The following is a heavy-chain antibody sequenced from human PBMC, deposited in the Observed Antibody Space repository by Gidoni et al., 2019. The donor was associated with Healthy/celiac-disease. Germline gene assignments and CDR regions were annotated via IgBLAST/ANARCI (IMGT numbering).Heavy chain of an antibody. Sequence: QVQLVESGGGVVQPGRSLRLTCAASGFPFSSHGMHWVRQAPGKGLEWVAVIWSNGSNKYYADSVKGRFTISRDNSKSTLYLQMNSLRAEDTAVYYCARSGGVVAVAGPFDYWGQGTLVTVSS. CDR2: IWSNGSNK. V-gene: IGHV3-33*01. J-gene: IGHJ4*02. D-gene: IGHD6-19*01. CDR3: ARSGGVVAVAGPFDY. CDR1: GFPFSSHG.